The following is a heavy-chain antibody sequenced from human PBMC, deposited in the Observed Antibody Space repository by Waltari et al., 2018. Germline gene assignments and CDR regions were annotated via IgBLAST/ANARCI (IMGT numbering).Heavy chain of an antibody. Sequence: QVQLQESGPGLVKPSETLSLTCTVSGGSISSHYWSWIRQPPGKGLEWIGYIYYSGSTNSNPSLKSRVTISVDTSKNQFPLKLSSVTAADTAVYYCARLRDGYNFSGYFDYWGHGTLVTVSS. CDR2: IYYSGST. CDR1: GGSISSHY. D-gene: IGHD5-12*01. V-gene: IGHV4-59*11. J-gene: IGHJ4*01. CDR3: ARLRDGYNFSGYFDY.